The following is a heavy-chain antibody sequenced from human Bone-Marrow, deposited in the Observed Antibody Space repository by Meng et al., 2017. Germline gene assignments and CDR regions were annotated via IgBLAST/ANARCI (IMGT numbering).Heavy chain of an antibody. J-gene: IGHJ4*02. Sequence: GESLKISCAASGFTLSSYEMNWVRQAPGKGLEWVSYISSSGSTIYYADSVKGRFTISRDNAKNSLYLQMNSLRAEDTAVYYCARDPPHSYYYDSSGSLDYWGQGTLVTVSS. CDR2: ISSSGSTI. CDR3: ARDPPHSYYYDSSGSLDY. D-gene: IGHD3-22*01. CDR1: GFTLSSYE. V-gene: IGHV3-48*03.